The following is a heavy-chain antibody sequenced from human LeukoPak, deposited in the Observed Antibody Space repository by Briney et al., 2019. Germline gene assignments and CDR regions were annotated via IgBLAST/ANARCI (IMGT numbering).Heavy chain of an antibody. V-gene: IGHV1-18*01. Sequence: ASVTVSCKASGYTFTNYDISWVRQAPGQGLEWMGWISVYNGNTKYAQMFQGRVTMATNTSTSTAYMELRSLRSDDTAVYYCAAGTPLRDFDYWGQGTLVTVSS. CDR2: ISVYNGNT. CDR1: GYTFTNYD. D-gene: IGHD3-10*01. J-gene: IGHJ4*02. CDR3: AAGTPLRDFDY.